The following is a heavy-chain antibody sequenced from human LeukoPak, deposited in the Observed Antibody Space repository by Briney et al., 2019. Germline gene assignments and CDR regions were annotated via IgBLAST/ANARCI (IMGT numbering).Heavy chain of an antibody. V-gene: IGHV4-39*01. J-gene: IGHJ6*03. CDR2: IYYSGST. CDR3: AGDCSSHMDV. Sequence: SETLSLTCTVSGGSISSSSYYWGWIRQPPGKGLEWIGSIYYSGSTYYNPSLKSRVTISVDTSKNQFSLKLSSVTAADTAVHYCAGDCSSHMDVWGKGTTVTVSS. D-gene: IGHD2-15*01. CDR1: GGSISSSSYY.